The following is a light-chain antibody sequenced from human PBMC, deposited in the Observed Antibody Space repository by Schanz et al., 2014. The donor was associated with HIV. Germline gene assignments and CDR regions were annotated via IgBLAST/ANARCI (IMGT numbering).Light chain of an antibody. CDR3: QQYYSPPFS. CDR1: QSVLYSSNNKNY. Sequence: DIVMTQSPDSLAVSLGERATINCKSSQSVLYSSNNKNYLAWYQQKPGQPPKLLIYWASTRESGVPDRFSGSGSGXXFTLTISSLQAEDVAVYSCQQYYSPPFSFGPGTKVDIK. V-gene: IGKV4-1*01. CDR2: WAS. J-gene: IGKJ3*01.